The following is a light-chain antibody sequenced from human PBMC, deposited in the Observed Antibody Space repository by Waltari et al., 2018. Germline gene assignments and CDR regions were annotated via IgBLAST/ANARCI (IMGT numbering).Light chain of an antibody. V-gene: IGKV4-1*01. CDR3: QQYFTTPRA. CDR1: QSLLFSSNHKIY. J-gene: IGKJ1*01. Sequence: DIVLTQSTDSLALSLGERATINCRSSQSLLFSSNHKIYLAWYQKKPGQHPKLLIYWAATRDSGVPDRFSGSGSGTDFTLTISGLQAEDVAVYYCQQYFTTPRAFGQGTKVEIK. CDR2: WAA.